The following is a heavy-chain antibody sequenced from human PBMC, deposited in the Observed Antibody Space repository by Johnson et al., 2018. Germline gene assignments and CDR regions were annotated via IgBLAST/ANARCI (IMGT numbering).Heavy chain of an antibody. CDR2: IKSKTDGGTT. V-gene: IGHV3-15*07. Sequence: EQLVQSGGGVVLPGRSLRLSCAASGFTFSHAWMNWVRQAPGKGLEWVVRIKSKTDGGTTDYIAPVKGRFTISSDDSKNTLYLQKNSLKTEDTAVYYCSTDGAHWGQGTLVTVSS. CDR1: GFTFSHAW. CDR3: STDGAH. J-gene: IGHJ1*01. D-gene: IGHD3-10*01.